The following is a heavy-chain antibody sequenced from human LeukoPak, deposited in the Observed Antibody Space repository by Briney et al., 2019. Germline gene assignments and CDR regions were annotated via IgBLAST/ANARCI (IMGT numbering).Heavy chain of an antibody. Sequence: ASVKVSCKASGYTFTGYYMHWVRQAPGQGLEWMGWINPNSGGTNYAQKFQGWVTMTRDMSISTAYMELTRLTSDDTALYYCARDPSCTTTTCYGGNNWFDPWGQGTLVTVSS. CDR2: INPNSGGT. V-gene: IGHV1-2*04. CDR3: ARDPSCTTTTCYGGNNWFDP. CDR1: GYTFTGYY. J-gene: IGHJ5*02. D-gene: IGHD1-1*01.